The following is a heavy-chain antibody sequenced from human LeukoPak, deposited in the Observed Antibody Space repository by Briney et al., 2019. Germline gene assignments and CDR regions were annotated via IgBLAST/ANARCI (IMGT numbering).Heavy chain of an antibody. CDR2: INHSGST. CDR3: AREGTAGTNLNWFDP. J-gene: IGHJ5*02. V-gene: IGHV4-34*01. D-gene: IGHD1-1*01. CDR1: GGSFSGYY. Sequence: SETLSLTCAVYGGSFSGYYWSWIRQPPGKGLEWIGEINHSGSTNYNPSLKSRVTISVDTSKNQFSPKLSSVTAADTAVYYCAREGTAGTNLNWFDPWGQGTLVAVSS.